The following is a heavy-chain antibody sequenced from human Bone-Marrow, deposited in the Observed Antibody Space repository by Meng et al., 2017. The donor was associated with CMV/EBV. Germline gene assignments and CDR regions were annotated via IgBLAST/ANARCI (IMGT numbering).Heavy chain of an antibody. J-gene: IGHJ4*02. D-gene: IGHD7-27*01. CDR2: ILYDGSNK. CDR3: ARQDGLRLGGPFFDC. Sequence: GESLKISCAASGFDFNTYAMHWVRQPPGKGLEWMTVILYDGSNKFYADSVKGRFTISRDNSKNTLYLEMNSLRPEDTAVYYCARQDGLRLGGPFFDCWGQGALVTVSS. CDR1: GFDFNTYA. V-gene: IGHV3-30-3*01.